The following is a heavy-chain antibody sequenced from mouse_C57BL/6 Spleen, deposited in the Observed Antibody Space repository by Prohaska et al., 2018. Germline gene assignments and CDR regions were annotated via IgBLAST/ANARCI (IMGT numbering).Heavy chain of an antibody. CDR3: TAPAGSCDD. D-gene: IGHD4-1*01. CDR2: IRLKSDNYET. Sequence: EVKLLQSGGGLVQPGGSMKLSCVASGFTFSNYWMNWVRQSPEKGLEWVAQIRLKSDNYETHYAESGKGRFTISRDDSKSSVYLQMNNLRAEDTGIYYCTAPAGSCDDRDQGTTLTVSS. J-gene: IGHJ2*01. V-gene: IGHV6-3*01. CDR1: GFTFSNYW.